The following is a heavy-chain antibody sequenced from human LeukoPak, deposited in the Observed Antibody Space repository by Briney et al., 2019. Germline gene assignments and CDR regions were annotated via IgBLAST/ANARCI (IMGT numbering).Heavy chain of an antibody. Sequence: GGSLRLSCAASGFTFSSYGMHWVRQAPGKGLEWVAVIWYDGSNKYYADSVKGRFTISRDNSKNTLYLQMNSLRAEDTAVYYCAKSGAAVAGTVGAQLGYWGQGTLVTVSS. J-gene: IGHJ4*02. CDR2: IWYDGSNK. CDR1: GFTFSSYG. D-gene: IGHD6-19*01. CDR3: AKSGAAVAGTVGAQLGY. V-gene: IGHV3-33*06.